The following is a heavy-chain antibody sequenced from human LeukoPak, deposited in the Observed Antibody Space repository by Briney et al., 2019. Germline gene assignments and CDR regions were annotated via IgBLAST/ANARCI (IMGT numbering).Heavy chain of an antibody. CDR1: GFIFGDYA. J-gene: IGHJ3*01. D-gene: IGHD3-22*01. CDR2: IRSKTYGGTT. CDR3: TRVVGSRGYAFDP. Sequence: GRSLRLSCTASGFIFGDYAMSWFRQAPGKGLEWVGFIRSKTYGGTTEYAASVKGRFFISRDDSKSIAYLQMNGLKTEDTAVYFCTRVVGSRGYAFDPWGQGTMVTVSS. V-gene: IGHV3-49*03.